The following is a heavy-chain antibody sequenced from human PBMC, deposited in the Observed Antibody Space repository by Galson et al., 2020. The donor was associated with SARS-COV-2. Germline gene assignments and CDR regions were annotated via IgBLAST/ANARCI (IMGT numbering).Heavy chain of an antibody. CDR3: ARVGGMATTPANYDYYGLDV. D-gene: IGHD2-15*01. J-gene: IGHJ6*02. CDR1: GFPFSSYS. V-gene: IGHV3-21*01. Sequence: GGSLRLSCAASGFPFSSYSMNWVRQAPGKGLEWVSSISAGSSYIYYADSVRGRFTISRDNAKNSLYLQMNSLRADDTAVYYCARVGGMATTPANYDYYGLDVWGPGTTGTVS. CDR2: ISAGSSYI.